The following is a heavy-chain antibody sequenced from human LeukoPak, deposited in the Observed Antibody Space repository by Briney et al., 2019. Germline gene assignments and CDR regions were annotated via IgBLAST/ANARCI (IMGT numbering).Heavy chain of an antibody. CDR3: ARAIVSDYGGNPTAFDI. D-gene: IGHD4-23*01. V-gene: IGHV4-61*08. CDR1: GFSLTTVGVG. Sequence: SGPTLVKPKQTLTLTCTFSGFSLTTVGVGVAWIRQPPGKGLEWIGYIYYSGSTNYNPSLKSRVTISVDTSKNQFSLKLSSVTAADTAVYYCARAIVSDYGGNPTAFDIWGQGTMVTVSS. J-gene: IGHJ3*02. CDR2: IYYSGST.